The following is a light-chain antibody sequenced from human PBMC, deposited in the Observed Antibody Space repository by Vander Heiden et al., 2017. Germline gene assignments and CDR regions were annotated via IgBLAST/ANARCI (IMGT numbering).Light chain of an antibody. CDR3: QSFDTSLGGSV. CDR1: SSNIGAGYD. J-gene: IGLJ3*02. CDR2: GNN. Sequence: QSVLTQPPSVSEAPGQRVTLSCTGGSSNIGAGYDVHWYQQLPGTAPKLIIYGNNNRPSGVPDRFSGSKSGTSASLAITGLQAEDEADYFCQSFDTSLGGSVFGGGTKVTVL. V-gene: IGLV1-40*01.